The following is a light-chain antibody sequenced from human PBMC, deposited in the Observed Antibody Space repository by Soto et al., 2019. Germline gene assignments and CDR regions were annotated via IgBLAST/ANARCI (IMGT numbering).Light chain of an antibody. V-gene: IGKV3-15*01. CDR1: QDVSTN. J-gene: IGKJ2*03. CDR3: QHYYNGHPYS. Sequence: ETVMTQSPDTLSVSPGESATLSCRASQDVSTNLAWFHQKPGQTPRLVLYGASKRDTGIPARFSGSGSGRHFPRTTISRQSEDVVVYYCQHYYNGHPYSFGQGTKVEIK. CDR2: GAS.